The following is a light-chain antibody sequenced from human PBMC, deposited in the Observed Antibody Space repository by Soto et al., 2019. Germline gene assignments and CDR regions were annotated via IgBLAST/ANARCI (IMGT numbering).Light chain of an antibody. CDR1: SSDVGAYNY. J-gene: IGLJ1*01. Sequence: QSALTQPASVSGSPGQSITISCTATSSDVGAYNYVSWYQQEPGKAPKLMIHDVSNRPSGDSNRFSGSKSGNTASLTISGLQAEDEADYYCRSYTSSDTKVFGTGTKLTVL. CDR2: DVS. V-gene: IGLV2-14*03. CDR3: RSYTSSDTKV.